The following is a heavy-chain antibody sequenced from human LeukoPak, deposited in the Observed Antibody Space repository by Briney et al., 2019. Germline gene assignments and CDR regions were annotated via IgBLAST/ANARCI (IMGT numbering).Heavy chain of an antibody. CDR2: IYIDGNT. D-gene: IGHD3/OR15-3a*01. J-gene: IGHJ3*02. CDR3: ARGGLISLANTPLGAFDI. V-gene: IGHV4-4*07. Sequence: SETLSLTCTVPGASITSYYWSWIRQPAGEELEWIWRIYIDGNTNYNPSLKSRVTISVDTSKNQFSLQLNSVTPEDTAVYYCARGGLISLANTPLGAFDIWGQGTMVSVSS. CDR1: GASITSYY.